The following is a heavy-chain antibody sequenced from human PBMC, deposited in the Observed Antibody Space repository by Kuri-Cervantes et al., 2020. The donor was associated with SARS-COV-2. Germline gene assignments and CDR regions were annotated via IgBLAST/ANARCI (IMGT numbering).Heavy chain of an antibody. CDR3: ARRGQMYSCSYDY. V-gene: IGHV4-39*01. CDR2: IYYTGIT. J-gene: IGHJ4*02. D-gene: IGHD6-6*01. CDR1: GCSISSSSYY. Sequence: SETLSLTCTVSGCSISSSSYYWGWIRQPPGKGLVWFGSIYYTGITYYNSSIKSRAIISVDTSNNQFSLKLGSVTAANTAGYCCARRGQMYSCSYDYWGQGTLVTVSS.